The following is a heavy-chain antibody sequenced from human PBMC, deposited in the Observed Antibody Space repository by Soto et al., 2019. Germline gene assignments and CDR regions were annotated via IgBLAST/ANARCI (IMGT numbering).Heavy chain of an antibody. V-gene: IGHV1-69*13. CDR3: ARTKYSGSYDY. D-gene: IGHD1-26*01. CDR2: IIPIFGTA. Sequence: GASVKLSCKESGGSLSSYAISWVRQAPGQGLEWMGGIIPIFGTANYAQKFQGRVTITADESTSTAYMELSSLRSEDTAVYYCARTKYSGSYDYWGQGTLVTVSS. CDR1: GGSLSSYA. J-gene: IGHJ4*02.